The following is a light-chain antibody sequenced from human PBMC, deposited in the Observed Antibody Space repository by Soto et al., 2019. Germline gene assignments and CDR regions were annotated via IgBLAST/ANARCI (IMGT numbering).Light chain of an antibody. J-gene: IGLJ1*01. CDR2: EVG. CDR1: SSDVGGHNH. Sequence: QSVLTQPASVSGSPGQSITISCTGSSSDVGGHNHVSWYQQHPGKAPKLIIYEVGNRPSGVSNRFSGSKSGNTASLTISGFKAEDEADYYCNSYTSSSTHVFGTGTKVTVL. CDR3: NSYTSSSTHV. V-gene: IGLV2-14*01.